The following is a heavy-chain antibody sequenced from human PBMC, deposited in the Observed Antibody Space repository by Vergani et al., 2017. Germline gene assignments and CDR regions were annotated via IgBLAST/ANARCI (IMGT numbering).Heavy chain of an antibody. CDR2: IKSTFDRGTT. CDR1: GFSFSGYW. D-gene: IGHD2-21*01. J-gene: IGHJ6*02. CDR3: TTDPRYCGDGSCYWLRDHHYYGMDV. V-gene: IGHV3-15*07. Sequence: EVQLVESGGGLIHPGGSLRLSCEGSGFSFSGYWMHWVRQSPEKGLVWVSRIKSTFDRGTTDYAAAVKGRFTISRDDSKNTLFLQMNGLKTEDIGVYYCTTDPRYCGDGSCYWLRDHHYYGMDVWGQGTTVTVSS.